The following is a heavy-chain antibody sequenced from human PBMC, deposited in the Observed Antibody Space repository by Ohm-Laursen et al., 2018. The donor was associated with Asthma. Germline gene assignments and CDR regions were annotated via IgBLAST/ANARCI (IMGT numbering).Heavy chain of an antibody. Sequence: SLRLSCAVSGYTFSRYSIHWVRQVPGKGLEWVASISTASTFIYYADSVWGRFTTSRDNAKNSVYLQMNSLRAEDTALYYCARIGPEWELPGREYSLHHWGQGTQVTVSS. V-gene: IGHV3-21*01. CDR1: GYTFSRYS. D-gene: IGHD1-26*01. CDR3: ARIGPEWELPGREYSLHH. J-gene: IGHJ1*01. CDR2: ISTASTFI.